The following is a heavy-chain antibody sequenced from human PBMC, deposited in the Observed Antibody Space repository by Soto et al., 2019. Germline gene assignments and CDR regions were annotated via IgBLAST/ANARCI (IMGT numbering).Heavy chain of an antibody. Sequence: SETLSLTCTVSGGSISSSSYYWGWIRQPPGKGLEWIGSIYYSGSTYYNPSLKSRVTISVDTSKNQFSLKLSSVTAADTAVYYCASGYYYDSSGYPFDDRGQGTLVTVSS. CDR2: IYYSGST. D-gene: IGHD3-22*01. CDR1: GGSISSSSYY. J-gene: IGHJ4*02. CDR3: ASGYYYDSSGYPFDD. V-gene: IGHV4-39*07.